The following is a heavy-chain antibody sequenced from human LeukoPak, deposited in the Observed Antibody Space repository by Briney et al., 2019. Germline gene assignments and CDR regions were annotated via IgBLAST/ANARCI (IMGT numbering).Heavy chain of an antibody. CDR3: AKDPYYDFWSGYCYFDY. CDR1: GFTFSSYA. Sequence: GGSLRLSCAASGFTFSSYAMSWVRQAPGKGLEWVSAISGSGGSTYYADSVKGRFTISRDNSKNTLYPQMNSLRAEDTAVYYCAKDPYYDFWSGYCYFDYWGQGTLVTVSS. CDR2: ISGSGGST. V-gene: IGHV3-23*01. D-gene: IGHD3-3*01. J-gene: IGHJ4*02.